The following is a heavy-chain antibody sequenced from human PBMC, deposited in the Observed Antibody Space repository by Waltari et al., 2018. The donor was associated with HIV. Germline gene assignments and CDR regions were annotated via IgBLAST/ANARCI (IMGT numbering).Heavy chain of an antibody. Sequence: ELVKPSQTLSLTCTVSGGSISSGRYYWGWIRQAAGKGLEWIRIYTSGNTNYRPSLKSRVTISMDTSKNQFSLRLSSVTAADTAVYYCARELSDYGATAWFDYWGRGTLVTVSS. CDR2: IYTSGNT. CDR3: ARELSDYGATAWFDY. V-gene: IGHV4-61*02. J-gene: IGHJ4*02. CDR1: GGSISSGRYY. D-gene: IGHD3-16*01.